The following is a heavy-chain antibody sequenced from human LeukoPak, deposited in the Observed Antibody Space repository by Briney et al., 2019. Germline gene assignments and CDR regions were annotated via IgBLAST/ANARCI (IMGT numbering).Heavy chain of an antibody. D-gene: IGHD6-19*01. V-gene: IGHV1-2*02. J-gene: IGHJ4*02. CDR1: AYTFIAYY. CDR2: INPNNGGT. CDR3: ADEFGLKWLAD. Sequence: ASVRVSSMASAYTFIAYYMRCGRQAPGQGVEWMGWINPNNGGTNYAQKFQGRVTITRDTSISTAYMESSRLRSDDTAIYYCADEFGLKWLADWGQGTLVTVS.